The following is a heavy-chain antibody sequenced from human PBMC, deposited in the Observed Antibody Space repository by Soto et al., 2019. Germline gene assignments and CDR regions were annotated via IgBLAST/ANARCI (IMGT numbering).Heavy chain of an antibody. V-gene: IGHV3-23*01. J-gene: IGHJ4*02. CDR1: GFTFSSYA. D-gene: IGHD6-13*01. CDR2: ISGSGGST. Sequence: GGSLRLSCVASGFTFSSYAMSWVRQAPGKGLEWVSAISGSGGSTYYADSVKGRFTISRDNSKNTLYVQVNSLRAEDTAVYYCAKDQGGIAAPFDYWGQGTLVTVSS. CDR3: AKDQGGIAAPFDY.